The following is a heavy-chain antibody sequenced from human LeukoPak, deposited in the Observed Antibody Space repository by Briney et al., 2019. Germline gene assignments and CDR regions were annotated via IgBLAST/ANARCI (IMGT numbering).Heavy chain of an antibody. J-gene: IGHJ4*02. CDR3: ARDPSAVSGPIDY. D-gene: IGHD6-19*01. CDR1: GFTFSRYW. V-gene: IGHV3-74*01. CDR2: IEGDGTST. Sequence: GGSLRLSCAASGFTFSRYWMHWVRQAPGKGLVWVSRIEGDGTSTSYADFVKGRFTISRDNAKNTLNLQMNSLRTEDTAVYYCARDPSAVSGPIDYWGQGTLVTVSS.